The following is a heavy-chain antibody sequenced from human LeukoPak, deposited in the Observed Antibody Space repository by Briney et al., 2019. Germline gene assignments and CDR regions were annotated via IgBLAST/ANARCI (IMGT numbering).Heavy chain of an antibody. Sequence: GALRLSCAASGFTFSSYWMHWVRQAPGKGLVWVSRINSDGSGTSYADSVKGRFTISRDNAKNTLYLQMNSLRAEDTAVYYCARDLGYCSSTSCYTWAAYYYYGMDVWGQGTTVTVSS. CDR2: INSDGSGT. CDR3: ARDLGYCSSTSCYTWAAYYYYGMDV. D-gene: IGHD2-2*02. CDR1: GFTFSSYW. J-gene: IGHJ6*02. V-gene: IGHV3-74*01.